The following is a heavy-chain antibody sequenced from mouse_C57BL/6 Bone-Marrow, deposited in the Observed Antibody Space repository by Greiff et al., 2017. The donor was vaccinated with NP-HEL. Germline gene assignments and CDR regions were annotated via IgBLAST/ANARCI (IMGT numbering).Heavy chain of an antibody. V-gene: IGHV1-64*01. CDR1: GYTFTSYC. CDR2: ILPNSGST. Sequence: VQLQQPGAELVKPGASVKLSCKASGYTFTSYCMHWLKQSPGQGLEWIGMILPNSGSTNYNEKFKSKATLTVDKSSSTAYIQLSNLTSEDSAVYYCARGGGSMDYWGQGTSVTVSS. D-gene: IGHD3-2*02. J-gene: IGHJ4*01. CDR3: ARGGGSMDY.